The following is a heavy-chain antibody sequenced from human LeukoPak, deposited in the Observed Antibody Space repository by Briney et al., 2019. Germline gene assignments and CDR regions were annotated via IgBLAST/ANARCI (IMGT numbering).Heavy chain of an antibody. V-gene: IGHV3-7*01. D-gene: IGHD6-13*01. CDR1: GFTFSHYW. CDR2: IKQDGSQK. CDR3: AKDDNSWSLDY. Sequence: PGGSLRLSCAASGFTFSHYWMSWVRQAPGKGLERVASIKQDGSQKYYGDSVKGRFTISRDSAKNSLYLQMNSLRAEDTAFYYCAKDDNSWSLDYWGQGTLVTVSS. J-gene: IGHJ4*02.